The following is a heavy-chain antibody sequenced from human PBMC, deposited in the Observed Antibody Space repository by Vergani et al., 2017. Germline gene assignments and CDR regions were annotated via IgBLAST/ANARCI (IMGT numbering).Heavy chain of an antibody. Sequence: QVQLQESGPGLVKSSETLSLTCSVFFDSIRNLYCNWLRQPPGKGLEWIGSFHYSEDTNYNPSLKTRVTISVDTSKNQFSLTLTSVTAADTAVYYCASDTHSGQKADRWGQGVLITVTS. CDR1: FDSIRNLY. J-gene: IGHJ5*02. V-gene: IGHV4-59*08. CDR3: ASDTHSGQKADR. D-gene: IGHD5-18*01. CDR2: FHYSEDT.